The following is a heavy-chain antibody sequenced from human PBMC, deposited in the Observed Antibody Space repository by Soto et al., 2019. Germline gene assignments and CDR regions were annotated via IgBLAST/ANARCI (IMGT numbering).Heavy chain of an antibody. CDR2: IWYDGSNK. V-gene: IGHV3-33*06. Sequence: GESLKISCAASGFTFSSYGMHWVRQAPGKGLEWVAVIWYDGSNKYYADSVKGRFTISRDNSKNTLYLQMNSLRAEDTAVYYCAKEYQLLANSPYYYYYGMDVWGQGTTVTVSS. CDR3: AKEYQLLANSPYYYYYGMDV. D-gene: IGHD2-2*01. J-gene: IGHJ6*02. CDR1: GFTFSSYG.